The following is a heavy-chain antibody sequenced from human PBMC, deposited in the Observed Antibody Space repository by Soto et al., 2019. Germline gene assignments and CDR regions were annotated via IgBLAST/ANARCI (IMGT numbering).Heavy chain of an antibody. CDR3: TTEHSTGWSDSAFDY. Sequence: EVQQLESGGGLVQPGGSLRLSCAASGFSFSASAMRWVRQAPGKGLEWVSTITTSGDSAYFADSVKGRFTISRDNSKNTLYLQMTSLRVEDTAIYYCTTEHSTGWSDSAFDYWGQGTLVTVSS. CDR1: GFSFSASA. CDR2: ITTSGDSA. V-gene: IGHV3-23*01. J-gene: IGHJ4*02. D-gene: IGHD6-13*01.